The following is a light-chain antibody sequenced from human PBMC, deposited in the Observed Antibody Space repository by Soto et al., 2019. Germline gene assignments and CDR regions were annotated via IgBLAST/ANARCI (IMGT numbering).Light chain of an antibody. CDR1: SSDVGSYNL. CDR2: EGS. CDR3: CSYAGKV. J-gene: IGLJ7*01. V-gene: IGLV2-23*01. Sequence: QSALTLPASVSGSPGQSITISCTGTSSDVGSYNLVSWYQQHPGKAPKLMIYEGSKRPSGVSNRFSGSKSGNTASLTISGLQAEDEADYYCCSYAGKVFGGGTQLTVL.